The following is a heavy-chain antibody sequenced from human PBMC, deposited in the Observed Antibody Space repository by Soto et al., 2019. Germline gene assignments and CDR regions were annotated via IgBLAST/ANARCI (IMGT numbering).Heavy chain of an antibody. CDR3: TLCATAGYFDL. J-gene: IGHJ2*01. CDR1: GGPISDYY. Sequence: KTSETLSLTCTVSGGPISDYYWCWIRQPAGKGLEWIGRLYASGTTDYNPSLRSRVTMSVDTSKNHFSLRLNSVTAADTAVYYCTLCATAGYFDLWGRGTLVTAPQ. CDR2: LYASGTT. V-gene: IGHV4-4*07.